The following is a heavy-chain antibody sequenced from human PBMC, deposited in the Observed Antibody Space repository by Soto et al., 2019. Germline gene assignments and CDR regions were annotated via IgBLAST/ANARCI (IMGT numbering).Heavy chain of an antibody. V-gene: IGHV1-46*01. CDR2: INPSGGST. Sequence: GASVKVSCKASGYTFTSYYMHWVRQAPGQGLEWMGIINPSGGSTSYAQKFQGRVTMTRDTSTSTVYMELSSLRSEDTAVYYCARDGRDFHGGRNWFDTWGQGTLVTVSS. CDR1: GYTFTSYY. J-gene: IGHJ5*02. D-gene: IGHD2-15*01. CDR3: ARDGRDFHGGRNWFDT.